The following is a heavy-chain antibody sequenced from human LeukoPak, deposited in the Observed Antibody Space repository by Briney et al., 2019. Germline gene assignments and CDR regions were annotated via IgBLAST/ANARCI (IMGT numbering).Heavy chain of an antibody. CDR1: GFTFDDYA. Sequence: GRSLRLSCAVSGFTFDDYAMQWVRQAPGKGLEWVSGISWNSGSIDYADSVKGRFTISRDNAKNSLYLQMNSLRAEDTALYYCARDASSSSPDFDYWGRGTLVTVSS. V-gene: IGHV3-9*01. CDR3: ARDASSSSPDFDY. J-gene: IGHJ4*02. CDR2: ISWNSGSI. D-gene: IGHD6-6*01.